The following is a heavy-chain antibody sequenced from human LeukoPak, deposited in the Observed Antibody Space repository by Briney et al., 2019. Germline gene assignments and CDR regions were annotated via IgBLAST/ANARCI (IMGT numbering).Heavy chain of an antibody. Sequence: GASVKVSCKASGYTFTSYGISWVRQAPGQGLEWMGWISGYNGNANYAQKLQGRGTMTTDTPLSTAYLELRSLRFDDPAVYYCARARATKSGRYYYYYAMDVWGQGTTVTVSS. D-gene: IGHD5-12*01. J-gene: IGHJ6*02. CDR3: ARARATKSGRYYYYYAMDV. V-gene: IGHV1-18*01. CDR2: ISGYNGNA. CDR1: GYTFTSYG.